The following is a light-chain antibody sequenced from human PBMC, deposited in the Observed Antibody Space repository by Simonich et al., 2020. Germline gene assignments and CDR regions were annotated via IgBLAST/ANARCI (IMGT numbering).Light chain of an antibody. Sequence: EIVLTQSPATLSLSPGERATLSCRASQSVSSYLAWYQQKPGQAPRLLIYDASNRATGIPARFSGRGSGTDFTLTISSREPEDFAVYYCQQRSNWLTFGGGTKVEIK. CDR3: QQRSNWLT. CDR2: DAS. V-gene: IGKV3-11*01. CDR1: QSVSSY. J-gene: IGKJ4*01.